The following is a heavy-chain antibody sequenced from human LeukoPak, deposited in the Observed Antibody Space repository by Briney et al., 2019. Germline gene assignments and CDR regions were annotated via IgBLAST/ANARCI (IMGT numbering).Heavy chain of an antibody. V-gene: IGHV3-23*01. J-gene: IGHJ3*02. CDR3: AKWYYYDSSGYYYGSPDDAFDI. CDR1: GFTFSSYA. Sequence: GGSLRLPCAASGFTFSSYAMSWVRQAPGKGLEWVSAISGSGGSTYYADSVKGRFTISRDNSKNTLYLQMNSLRAEDTAVYYCAKWYYYDSSGYYYGSPDDAFDIWGQGTMVTVSS. CDR2: ISGSGGST. D-gene: IGHD3-22*01.